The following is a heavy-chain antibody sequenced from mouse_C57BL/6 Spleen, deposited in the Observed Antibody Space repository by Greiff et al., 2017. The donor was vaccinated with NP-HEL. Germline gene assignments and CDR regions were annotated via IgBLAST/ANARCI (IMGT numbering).Heavy chain of an antibody. D-gene: IGHD1-1*02. CDR3: TTMEGFAY. CDR2: IDPENGDT. Sequence: VQLQQSGAELVRPGASVKLSCTASGFNIKDDYMHWVKQRPEQGLEWIGRIDPENGDTEYASKFQGKATITADTSSNTAYLQLSSLTSEDTAVYYCTTMEGFAYWGQGTLVTVSA. V-gene: IGHV14-4*01. CDR1: GFNIKDDY. J-gene: IGHJ3*01.